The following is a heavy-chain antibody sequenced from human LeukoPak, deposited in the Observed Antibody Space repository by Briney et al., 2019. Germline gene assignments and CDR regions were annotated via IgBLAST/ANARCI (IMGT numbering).Heavy chain of an antibody. V-gene: IGHV4-34*01. D-gene: IGHD2-21*01. CDR2: INHSGST. Sequence: SETLSLTYAVYVGSFSGYYRSGIRQPPARGLEWVGEINHSGSTNYNPPLTSRVTILVDTSKNKCSLKLSSVTAADTAVYYCARGLLILWWRSLKSRSTDVLDIWGQGTMVTVSS. CDR1: VGSFSGYY. CDR3: ARGLLILWWRSLKSRSTDVLDI. J-gene: IGHJ3*02.